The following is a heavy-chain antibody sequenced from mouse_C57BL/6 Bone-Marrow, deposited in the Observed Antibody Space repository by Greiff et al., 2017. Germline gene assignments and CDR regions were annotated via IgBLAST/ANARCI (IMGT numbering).Heavy chain of an antibody. CDR1: GYIFTEYT. J-gene: IGHJ2*01. CDR2: LYPGSGSI. V-gene: IGHV1-62-2*01. Sequence: QVQLQQSGAELVKPGASVKLSCKASGYIFTEYTIHWVKQRSGQGLEWIGWLYPGSGSIKYNERFKDKATLTADKSSNTVYMERSRLTSEDSAVYFCARHERYYDYEGYFDYWGQGTTLTVSS. CDR3: ARHERYYDYEGYFDY. D-gene: IGHD2-4*01.